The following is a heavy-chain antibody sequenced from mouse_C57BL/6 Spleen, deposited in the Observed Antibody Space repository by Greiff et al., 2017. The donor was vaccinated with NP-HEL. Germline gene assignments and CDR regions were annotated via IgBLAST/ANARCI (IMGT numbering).Heavy chain of an antibody. CDR2: ISNGGGST. CDR3: ARGDY. Sequence: DVKLVESGGGLVQPGGSLKLSCAASGFTFSDYYMYWVRQTPEKRLEWVAYISNGGGSTYYPDTVKGRFTISRDNAKNTLYLQMSRLKSADTAMYYCARGDYWGQGTTLTVSS. V-gene: IGHV5-12*01. J-gene: IGHJ2*01. CDR1: GFTFSDYY.